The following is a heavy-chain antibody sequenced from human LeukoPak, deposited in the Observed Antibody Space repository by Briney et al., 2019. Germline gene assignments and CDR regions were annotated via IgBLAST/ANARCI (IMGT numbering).Heavy chain of an antibody. CDR1: GFTFSDYY. Sequence: PGGSLRLSCAASGFTFSDYYMSWIRQAPGKGLEWVSYISSSGSTIYYADSVKGRFTISRDNAKNSLYLQMNSLRAEDTAVYYCARLWFGELSAHWFDPWGQGTLVTVSS. CDR2: ISSSGSTI. J-gene: IGHJ5*02. CDR3: ARLWFGELSAHWFDP. V-gene: IGHV3-11*04. D-gene: IGHD3-10*01.